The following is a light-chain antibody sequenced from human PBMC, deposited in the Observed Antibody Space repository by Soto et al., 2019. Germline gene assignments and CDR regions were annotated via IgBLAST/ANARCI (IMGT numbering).Light chain of an antibody. CDR3: QQYDNWPHT. CDR2: VAS. J-gene: IGKJ2*01. CDR1: QNLSRN. Sequence: EMVMTQSPATLSVSPGERATLSCRASQNLSRNLAWYQQQPGQAPRLLIYVASTRATGIPARFSGSGSGTDFPLTISSLHSEDFAVYYCQQYDNWPHTFGQGTKLEI. V-gene: IGKV3-15*01.